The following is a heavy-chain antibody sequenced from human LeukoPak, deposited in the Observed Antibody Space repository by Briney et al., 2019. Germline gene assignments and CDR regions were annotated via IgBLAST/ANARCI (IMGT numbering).Heavy chain of an antibody. CDR1: RFTSSTYD. J-gene: IGHJ4*02. CDR2: ITSSGRTI. CDR3: AREIAGLLSDD. D-gene: IGHD6-13*01. V-gene: IGHV3-48*03. Sequence: GGSLRPSSAPSRFTSSTYDMTWVRQAPGKGLEWVSYITSSGRTIYYADSVKGRFTISRDNAKNSLYLQMNSLRADDTAVYYCAREIAGLLSDDWGQGTLVTVSS.